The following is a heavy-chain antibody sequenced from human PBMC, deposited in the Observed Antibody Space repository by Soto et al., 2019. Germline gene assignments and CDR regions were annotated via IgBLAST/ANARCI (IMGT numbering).Heavy chain of an antibody. CDR3: ARVGSSGWVPFDY. CDR2: IKTDGSST. V-gene: IGHV3-74*01. Sequence: HPGGSLRLSCAASGFTFSSYWMHWVRQAPGKGLVWISRIKTDGSSTNYANSVEGRFTISRDNAKNTLYLQMNSLRDEDTAVYYCARVGSSGWVPFDYWGQGTLVTVSS. CDR1: GFTFSSYW. D-gene: IGHD6-25*01. J-gene: IGHJ4*02.